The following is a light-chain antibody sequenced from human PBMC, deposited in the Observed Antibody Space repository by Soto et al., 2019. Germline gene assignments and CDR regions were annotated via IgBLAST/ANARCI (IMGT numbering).Light chain of an antibody. J-gene: IGKJ4*01. V-gene: IGKV3-15*01. Sequence: SPATLSVSPGERATLSCRASQSITGNLTWYQQKPGQAPRLLIYDASTRATGIPARFSGSGSGTEFTLTISSLQSEDFAVYYCQQYHNWPLTFGGGTKVDIK. CDR2: DAS. CDR3: QQYHNWPLT. CDR1: QSITGN.